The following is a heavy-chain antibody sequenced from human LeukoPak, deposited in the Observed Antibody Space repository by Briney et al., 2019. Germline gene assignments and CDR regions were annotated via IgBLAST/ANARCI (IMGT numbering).Heavy chain of an antibody. V-gene: IGHV3-23*01. D-gene: IGHD3-10*01. J-gene: IGHJ5*02. CDR1: GFTFSSYA. Sequence: GGSLRLSCAASGFTFSSYAMGWVRQAPGKGLEWVSAISGSGGSTYYADSVKGRFTISRDNSKNTLYLQMNSLRAEDTAVYYCAKLGRSGYGSGNWFDPWGQGTLVTVSS. CDR3: AKLGRSGYGSGNWFDP. CDR2: ISGSGGST.